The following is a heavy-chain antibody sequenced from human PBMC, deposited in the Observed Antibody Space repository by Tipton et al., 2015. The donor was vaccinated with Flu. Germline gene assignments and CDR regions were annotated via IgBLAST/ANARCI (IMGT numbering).Heavy chain of an antibody. CDR2: INPNSGGT. CDR3: ARPNLPYYYDSSLYYFDY. CDR1: GYTFTGYY. J-gene: IGHJ4*02. Sequence: QLVQSGAEVKKPGASVKVSCKASGYTFTGYYMHWVRQAPGQGLEWMGWINPNSGGTNYAQKLQGRVTMTTDTSTSTAYMELRSLRSDDTAVYYCARPNLPYYYDSSLYYFDYWGQGTLVTVSS. D-gene: IGHD3-22*01. V-gene: IGHV1-2*02.